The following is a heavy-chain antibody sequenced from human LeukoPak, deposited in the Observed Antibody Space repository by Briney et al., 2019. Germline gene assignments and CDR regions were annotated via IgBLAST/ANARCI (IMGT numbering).Heavy chain of an antibody. CDR2: MNPNSGNT. V-gene: IGHV1-8*02. J-gene: IGHJ5*02. CDR3: ASTDIVVVPAAIGWFDP. D-gene: IGHD2-2*01. CDR1: GYTFTSYG. Sequence: ASVKVSCKASGYTFTSYGINWVRQATGQGLEWMGWMNPNSGNTGYAQKFQGRVTMTRNTSISTAYMELSSLRSEDTAVYYCASTDIVVVPAAIGWFDPWGQGTLVTVSS.